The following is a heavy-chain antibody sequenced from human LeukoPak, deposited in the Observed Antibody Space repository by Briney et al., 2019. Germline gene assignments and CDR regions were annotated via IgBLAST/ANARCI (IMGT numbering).Heavy chain of an antibody. Sequence: SGTLSLTCAVSGGSISSSNWWSWVRQPPGKGLEWIGEINHSGSTNYNPSLKSRVTMSVDTSKNQFSLKLISVTAADTAVYYCARDNDYHDSSGYYSLRAFDTWGQGTMVTVSS. V-gene: IGHV4-4*02. D-gene: IGHD3-22*01. CDR2: INHSGST. CDR3: ARDNDYHDSSGYYSLRAFDT. CDR1: GGSISSSNW. J-gene: IGHJ3*02.